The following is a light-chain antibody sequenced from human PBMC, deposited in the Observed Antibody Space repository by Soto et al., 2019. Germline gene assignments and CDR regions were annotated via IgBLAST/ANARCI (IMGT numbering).Light chain of an antibody. CDR2: DAS. V-gene: IGKV3D-20*02. CDR1: QSVSSSY. CDR3: QQRSSCPLT. Sequence: EIVLTQSPGTLSLSPGERATLSCRASQSVSSSYLAWYQQKPGQAPRLLIYDASYRATGIPARFSGSGSGTDFTLTISSLEPEDFAVYYCQQRSSCPLTFGGGTKVEIK. J-gene: IGKJ4*01.